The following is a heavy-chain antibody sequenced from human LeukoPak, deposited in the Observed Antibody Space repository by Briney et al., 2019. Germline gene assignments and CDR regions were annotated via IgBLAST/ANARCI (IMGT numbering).Heavy chain of an antibody. J-gene: IGHJ6*03. D-gene: IGHD1-26*01. CDR1: GGSVSSGSYC. CDR3: AGVVGGSYSMDV. V-gene: IGHV4-61*01. CDR2: IYYSGST. Sequence: SETLSLTCTVSGGSVSSGSYCWSWIRQPPGKGLEWIGYIYYSGSTKYNPSLKSRATISIDTSKNQFSLKLSSVTAADTAMYYCAGVVGGSYSMDVWGQGTTVTVSS.